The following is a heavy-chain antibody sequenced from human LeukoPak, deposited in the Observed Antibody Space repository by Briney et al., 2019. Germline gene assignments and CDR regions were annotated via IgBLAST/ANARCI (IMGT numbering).Heavy chain of an antibody. J-gene: IGHJ4*02. CDR2: IYYSGST. Sequence: SETLSLTCTVSGGSISSSSYYWGWIRQPPGKGLEWIGSIYYSGSTYYNPSLKSRVTISVDTSKNQFSLKLSSVTAADTAVYYCARRLVPYYGFWSGYSDWGQGTLVTVSS. D-gene: IGHD3-3*01. CDR1: GGSISSSSYY. CDR3: ARRLVPYYGFWSGYSD. V-gene: IGHV4-39*01.